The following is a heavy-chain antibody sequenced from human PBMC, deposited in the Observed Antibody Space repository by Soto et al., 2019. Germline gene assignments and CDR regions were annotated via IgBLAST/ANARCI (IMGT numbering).Heavy chain of an antibody. V-gene: IGHV3-23*01. CDR2: ISGSGAIT. D-gene: IGHD5-18*01. J-gene: IGHJ4*02. CDR1: GFAFSSYA. Sequence: EVQLLESGGGLVQPGGSLRLSCAASGFAFSSYAMSWVRQAPGKGLEWVSVISGSGAITHYADSVKGRFTISRDNSKNTLYLQMNTLRAEDTAVYHCAKGGILVTIDYWGQGSLVTVSS. CDR3: AKGGILVTIDY.